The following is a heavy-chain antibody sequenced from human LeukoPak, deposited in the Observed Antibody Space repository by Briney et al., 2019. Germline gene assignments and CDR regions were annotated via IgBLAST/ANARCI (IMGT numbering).Heavy chain of an antibody. V-gene: IGHV7-4-1*02. CDR3: ARGLSIAARPFSAGPPGF. Sequence: ASVKVSCKASGYSFSNYAMNWVRQAPGQGLEWMGWINTNTGNPTYAQGFTGRFVFSLDTSVSTAYLQISSLKAEDTAVYYCARGLSIAARPFSAGPPGFWGQGTLVTVSS. J-gene: IGHJ4*02. D-gene: IGHD6-6*01. CDR2: INTNTGNP. CDR1: GYSFSNYA.